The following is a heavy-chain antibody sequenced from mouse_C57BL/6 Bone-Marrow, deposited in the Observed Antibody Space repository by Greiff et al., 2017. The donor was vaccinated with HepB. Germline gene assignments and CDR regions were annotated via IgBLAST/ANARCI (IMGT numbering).Heavy chain of an antibody. CDR2: IWRGGST. CDR3: AKEGYYYGSSYAMDY. Sequence: VKVVESGPGLVQPSQSLSITCTVSGFSLTSYGVHWVRQSPGKGLEWLGVIWRGGSTDYNAAFMSRLSITKDNSKSQVFFKMNSLQADDTAIYYCAKEGYYYGSSYAMDYWGQGTSVTVSS. CDR1: GFSLTSYG. J-gene: IGHJ4*01. D-gene: IGHD1-1*01. V-gene: IGHV2-5*01.